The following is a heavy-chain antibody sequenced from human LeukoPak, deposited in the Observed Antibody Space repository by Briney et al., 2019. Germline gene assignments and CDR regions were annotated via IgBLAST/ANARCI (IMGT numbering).Heavy chain of an antibody. CDR3: ARVGSVGATDYFDY. D-gene: IGHD1-26*01. V-gene: IGHV1-69*05. Sequence: SVKVSCKASGGTFSSYAISWVRQAPGQGLEWMGRIIPIFGTANYAQKFQGRVTITTDESTSTAYMELSSLRSEDTAVYYCARVGSVGATDYFDYWGQETLVTVSS. J-gene: IGHJ4*02. CDR2: IIPIFGTA. CDR1: GGTFSSYA.